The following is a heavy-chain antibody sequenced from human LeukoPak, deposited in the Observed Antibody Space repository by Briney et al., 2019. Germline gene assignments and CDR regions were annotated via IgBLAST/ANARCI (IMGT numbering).Heavy chain of an antibody. CDR3: ARIRYGSGRYYPDY. J-gene: IGHJ4*02. Sequence: SETLSLTCTVSGGSISSYYWSWIRQPPGKGLEWIGYIYYSGSANYNPSLKSRVTISVDTSKNQFSLKLSSVTAADTAVYYCARIRYGSGRYYPDYWGQGTLVTVSS. V-gene: IGHV4-59*01. CDR2: IYYSGSA. CDR1: GGSISSYY. D-gene: IGHD3-10*01.